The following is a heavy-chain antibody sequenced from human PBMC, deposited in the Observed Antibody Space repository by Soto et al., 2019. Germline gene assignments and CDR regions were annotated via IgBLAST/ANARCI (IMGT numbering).Heavy chain of an antibody. CDR2: IGGSGGSI. D-gene: IGHD1-26*01. CDR3: ARDLAWAFDS. Sequence: EVPLVESGGGLVQTGGSLRLSCAASGFTFSTFSMNWVRQAPGKGLEWLSYIGGSGGSISYADSVKGRFTISRDNGKNTLYLQMSSLRDEDTAVYYCARDLAWAFDSWGQGALVTVSS. V-gene: IGHV3-48*02. CDR1: GFTFSTFS. J-gene: IGHJ4*02.